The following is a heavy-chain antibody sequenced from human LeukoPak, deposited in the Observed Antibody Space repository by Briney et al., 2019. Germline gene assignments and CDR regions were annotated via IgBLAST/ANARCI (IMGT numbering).Heavy chain of an antibody. D-gene: IGHD3-10*01. J-gene: IGHJ4*02. V-gene: IGHV3-33*06. Sequence: GGSLRLSCAASGFTFSSYGKHWVRQAPGKGLEWVAVIYYDGSIKYYADSVRGRFTISRDNYKNTLYLQMNSLRAEDTAVYYCAKDRDRFENLDYWGQGTQVTVSS. CDR2: IYYDGSIK. CDR3: AKDRDRFENLDY. CDR1: GFTFSSYG.